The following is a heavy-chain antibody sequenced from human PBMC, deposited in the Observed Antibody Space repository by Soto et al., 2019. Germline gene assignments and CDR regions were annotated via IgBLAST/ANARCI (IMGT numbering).Heavy chain of an antibody. Sequence: ASVKVSCKASGYTFTSYAMHWVRQAPGQRLEWMGWINAGNGNTKYSQKFQGRVTITRDTSASTAYMELSSLRSEDTAVYYCARVPLVVPAAIGYYFDYWGKGTLVPVSS. D-gene: IGHD2-2*02. CDR1: GYTFTSYA. CDR3: ARVPLVVPAAIGYYFDY. V-gene: IGHV1-3*01. J-gene: IGHJ4*02. CDR2: INAGNGNT.